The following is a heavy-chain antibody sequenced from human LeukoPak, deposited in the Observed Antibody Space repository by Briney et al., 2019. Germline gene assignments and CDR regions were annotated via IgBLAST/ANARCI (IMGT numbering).Heavy chain of an antibody. CDR1: GGSISSTSYY. J-gene: IGHJ4*02. D-gene: IGHD6-19*01. V-gene: IGHV4-39*07. CDR2: IYYSGST. Sequence: SETLSLTCTVSGGSISSTSYYWGWIRQPPGKGLEWIGSIYYSGSTYYNPSLKSRVTISVDTSKNQFSLKLSSVTAADTAVYYCARDHGSGWTWAYDYWGQGTLVTVSS. CDR3: ARDHGSGWTWAYDY.